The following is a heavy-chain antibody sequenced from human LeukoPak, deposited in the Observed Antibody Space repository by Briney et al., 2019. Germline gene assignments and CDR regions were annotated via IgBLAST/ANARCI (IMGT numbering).Heavy chain of an antibody. Sequence: PGGSLRLSCAASGFTFSSYSMNWVRQAPGKGLEWVSSISSSSSYIYYADSAKGRFTISRDNSKNTLYLQMNSLRAEDTAVYYCAREQEWGYGPTNFDYWGQGTLVTVSS. CDR2: ISSSSSYI. CDR1: GFTFSSYS. J-gene: IGHJ4*02. V-gene: IGHV3-21*01. D-gene: IGHD5-18*01. CDR3: AREQEWGYGPTNFDY.